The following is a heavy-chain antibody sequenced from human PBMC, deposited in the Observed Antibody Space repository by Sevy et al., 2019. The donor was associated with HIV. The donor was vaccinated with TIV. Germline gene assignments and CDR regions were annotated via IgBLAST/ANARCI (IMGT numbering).Heavy chain of an antibody. CDR1: GFTFSSYG. D-gene: IGHD1-7*01. V-gene: IGHV3-30*03. Sequence: GGSLRLSCAASGFTFSSYGMHWVRQAPGKGLEWVAVISYDGSNKYYADSVKGRFTISRDNSKNTLYLQMNSLRAEDTAVYYCAAPGNSDGDPIHYSYYYGMDVWGQGTTVTVSS. CDR3: AAPGNSDGDPIHYSYYYGMDV. CDR2: ISYDGSNK. J-gene: IGHJ6*02.